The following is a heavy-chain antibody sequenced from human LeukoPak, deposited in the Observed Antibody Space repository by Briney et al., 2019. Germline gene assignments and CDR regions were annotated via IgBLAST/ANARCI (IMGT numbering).Heavy chain of an antibody. Sequence: GGSLRLPCAASGFTFSSYEMNWVRQAPGKGLEWVSYISSSGSTIYYADSVKGRFTISRDNARNSLYLQMNSLRAEDTAVYYCARSTYGDYSPYFDYWGQGTLVTVSS. V-gene: IGHV3-48*03. D-gene: IGHD4-17*01. J-gene: IGHJ4*02. CDR2: ISSSGSTI. CDR3: ARSTYGDYSPYFDY. CDR1: GFTFSSYE.